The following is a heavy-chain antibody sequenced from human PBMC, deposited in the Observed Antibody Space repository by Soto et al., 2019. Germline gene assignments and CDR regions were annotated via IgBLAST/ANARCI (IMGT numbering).Heavy chain of an antibody. J-gene: IGHJ4*02. CDR2: IIPLLSTS. CDR3: ARDSPIGSTFSGYDAIDY. Sequence: QVQLEQSGAEVKKPGSSVKVSCKASGGPFSNDIITWVRQAPGQGLEWMGRIIPLLSTSTYAQKFQGRLTITADRSTGTAYMELNSLRSEDTAVYYCARDSPIGSTFSGYDAIDYWGKGTRITVSS. CDR1: GGPFSNDI. V-gene: IGHV1-69*08. D-gene: IGHD5-12*01.